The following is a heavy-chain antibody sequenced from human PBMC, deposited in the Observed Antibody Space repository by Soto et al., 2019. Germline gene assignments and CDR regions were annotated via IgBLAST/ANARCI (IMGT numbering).Heavy chain of an antibody. D-gene: IGHD3-10*01. V-gene: IGHV3-23*01. J-gene: IGHJ4*02. CDR3: AKGLGVGGFGEDFDY. Sequence: GGSLRLSCAASGFTFSSYAMSWVRQAPGKGLEWVSAISGSGGSTYYADSVKGRFTISRDNSKNTLYLQMNSLRAEDTAVYYCAKGLGVGGFGEDFDYWGQGTLVTVSS. CDR1: GFTFSSYA. CDR2: ISGSGGST.